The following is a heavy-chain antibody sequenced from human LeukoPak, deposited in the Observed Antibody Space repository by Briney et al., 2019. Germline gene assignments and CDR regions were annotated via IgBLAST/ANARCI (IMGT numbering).Heavy chain of an antibody. CDR3: AAPTHYYGSGSYGN. CDR2: IYSGGST. D-gene: IGHD3-10*01. J-gene: IGHJ4*02. V-gene: IGHV3-53*01. CDR1: GFTVSSNY. Sequence: GGSLRLSCAASGFTVSSNYMSWVRRAPGKGLEWVSVIYSGGSTYYADSVKGRFTISRDNSKNTLYLQMNSLRAEDTAVYYCAAPTHYYGSGSYGNWGQGTLVTVSS.